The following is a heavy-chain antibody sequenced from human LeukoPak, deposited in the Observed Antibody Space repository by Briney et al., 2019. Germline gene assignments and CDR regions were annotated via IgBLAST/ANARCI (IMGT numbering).Heavy chain of an antibody. D-gene: IGHD6-13*01. CDR1: GFTFSSHG. CDR2: IWYDGNNK. V-gene: IGHV3-33*01. CDR3: ARDRYSSRLEYFEY. J-gene: IGHJ4*02. Sequence: PGGSLRLSCAASGFTFSSHGMHWVRQVPGKGLEWVAVIWYDGNNKYYADSVKGRFTISRDNSKNTLYLQMNSLRAEDTAVYYCARDRYSSRLEYFEYWGQGTLVTVSS.